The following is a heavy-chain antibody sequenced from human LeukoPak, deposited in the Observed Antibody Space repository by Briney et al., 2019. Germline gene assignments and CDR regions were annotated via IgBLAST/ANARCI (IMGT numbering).Heavy chain of an antibody. CDR3: ARSMYSSSWTETDY. CDR1: GGSISSYY. Sequence: SSETLSLTCTVSGGSISSYYWSWIRQPPGKGLEWIGYIYYSGSTNYNPSLKSRVTISVDTSKNQFSLKLSSVTAADTAVYYCARSMYSSSWTETDYWGQGTLVTVSS. CDR2: IYYSGST. D-gene: IGHD6-13*01. J-gene: IGHJ4*02. V-gene: IGHV4-59*01.